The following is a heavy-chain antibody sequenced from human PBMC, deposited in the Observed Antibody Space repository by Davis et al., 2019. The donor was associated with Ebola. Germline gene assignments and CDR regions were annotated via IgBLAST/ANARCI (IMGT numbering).Heavy chain of an antibody. D-gene: IGHD3-3*01. CDR3: AKVGLLEYYDFWSGYSWNLDY. Sequence: GGSLRLSCAASGFTFSRYSMNWVRQAPGKGLEWVSSISSSSSYIYYADSVKGRFTISRDNSKNTLYLQMNSLRAEDTAVYYCAKVGLLEYYDFWSGYSWNLDYWGQGTLVTVSS. J-gene: IGHJ4*02. CDR2: ISSSSSYI. CDR1: GFTFSRYS. V-gene: IGHV3-21*04.